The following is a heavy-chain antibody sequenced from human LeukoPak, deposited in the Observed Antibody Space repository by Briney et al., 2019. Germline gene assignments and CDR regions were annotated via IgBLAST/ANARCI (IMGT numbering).Heavy chain of an antibody. CDR3: AREGGEERYCSGGSCYYGMDV. J-gene: IGHJ6*02. CDR1: GGSISSSGYS. Sequence: PSETLSLTCAVSGGSISSSGYSWSWIRQPPGKGLEWIGYIYHSGSTYYNPSLKSRVTISADRPKNQFSLKLSSVTAADTAVYYCAREGGEERYCSGGSCYYGMDVWGQGTTVTVSS. V-gene: IGHV4-30-2*01. CDR2: IYHSGST. D-gene: IGHD2-15*01.